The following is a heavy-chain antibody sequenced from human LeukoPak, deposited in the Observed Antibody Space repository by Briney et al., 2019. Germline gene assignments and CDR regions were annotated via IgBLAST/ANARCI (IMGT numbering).Heavy chain of an antibody. Sequence: SETLSLTCTVSGGSISSHYWSWIRQPPGKGLEWIGYIYYSGSTNYNPSLKSRVTISVDTSKNQFSLKLSSVTAADTAVYYCARGILVPYYGSGSYFRYWGQGTLVTVSS. CDR1: GGSISSHY. CDR3: ARGILVPYYGSGSYFRY. J-gene: IGHJ4*02. CDR2: IYYSGST. D-gene: IGHD3-10*01. V-gene: IGHV4-59*11.